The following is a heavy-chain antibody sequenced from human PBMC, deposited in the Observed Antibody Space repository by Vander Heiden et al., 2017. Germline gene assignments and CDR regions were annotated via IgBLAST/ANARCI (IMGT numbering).Heavy chain of an antibody. CDR1: GYTFTGYY. Sequence: QVQLVQSGAEVKKPGASVKVSCKASGYTFTGYYMHWVRQAPGQGLEWMGWINPNSGGTNYAQKFQGRVTMTRDTSISTAYMELSRLRSDDTAVYYCARARPAAIFQYYYGMDVWGQGTTVTVSS. CDR2: INPNSGGT. J-gene: IGHJ6*02. CDR3: ARARPAAIFQYYYGMDV. D-gene: IGHD2-2*01. V-gene: IGHV1-2*02.